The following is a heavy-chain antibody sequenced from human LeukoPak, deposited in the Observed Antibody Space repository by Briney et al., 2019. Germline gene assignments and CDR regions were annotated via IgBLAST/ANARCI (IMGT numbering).Heavy chain of an antibody. CDR2: IYYSGST. CDR3: ARRYGSGDYFDY. J-gene: IGHJ4*02. D-gene: IGHD3-10*01. Sequence: SETLSLTCTVSGGFISSYYWSWIRQPPGKGLEWIGYIYYSGSTNYNPSLKSRVIISVDSSKNQFSLKLSSVTAADTAVYYCARRYGSGDYFDYWGQGTLVTVSS. CDR1: GGFISSYY. V-gene: IGHV4-59*01.